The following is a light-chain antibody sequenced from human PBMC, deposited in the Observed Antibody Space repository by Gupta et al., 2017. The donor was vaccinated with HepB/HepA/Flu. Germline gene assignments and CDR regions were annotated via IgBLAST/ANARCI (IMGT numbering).Light chain of an antibody. CDR1: QSVSSSY. Sequence: EIVLTQSPGPLSLSPGERDTLSCRASQSVSSSYLAWYQQNPGQAPRLLIYGASSRATGSPDRFIGSGSGTDFSRTISRLEPEDFSVYYCQQYGSSPPFTFGPGTKVEIK. J-gene: IGKJ3*01. V-gene: IGKV3-20*01. CDR3: QQYGSSPPFT. CDR2: GAS.